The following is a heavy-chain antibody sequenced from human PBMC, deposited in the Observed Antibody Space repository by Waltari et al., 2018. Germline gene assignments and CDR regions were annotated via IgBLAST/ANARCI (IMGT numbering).Heavy chain of an antibody. Sequence: QVPLVQSGAEVKKPGSSVGVSGKASGGTLRSYAISWGRQAPGQGLEWMGAGTPIFGTLHFAQRFLGRLTMTADDSTDTGYMDLTDLRSEDTAIYYCARDVYYDRSGFDCWGQGTLVTVSS. CDR3: ARDVYYDRSGFDC. D-gene: IGHD3-22*01. CDR1: GGTLRSYA. J-gene: IGHJ4*02. V-gene: IGHV1-69*13. CDR2: GTPIFGTL.